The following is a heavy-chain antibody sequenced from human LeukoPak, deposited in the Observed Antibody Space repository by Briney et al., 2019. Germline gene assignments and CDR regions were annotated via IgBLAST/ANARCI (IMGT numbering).Heavy chain of an antibody. Sequence: GGSLRLSCAASGFTFSSYAMSWVRQAPGKGLERVSAISGSGGSTYYADSVKGRFTISRDNSKNTLYLQMNSLRAEDTAVYYCAEDLDSSTVVTSGFDYWGQGALVTVSS. J-gene: IGHJ4*02. CDR3: AEDLDSSTVVTSGFDY. CDR2: ISGSGGST. D-gene: IGHD4-23*01. CDR1: GFTFSSYA. V-gene: IGHV3-23*01.